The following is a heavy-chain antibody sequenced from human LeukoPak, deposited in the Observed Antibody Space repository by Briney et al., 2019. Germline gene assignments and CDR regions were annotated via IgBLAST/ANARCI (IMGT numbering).Heavy chain of an antibody. Sequence: GGSLRLSCAASGFSFSDYYMSRIRQAPGKGPEWVSYISGTSSITHYADSVKGRFTSSRDNAKNSLYLQMNSLRVEDTAVYYCARVNPISSGFYAYWGQGTLVTVSS. D-gene: IGHD3-22*01. CDR1: GFSFSDYY. CDR3: ARVNPISSGFYAY. CDR2: ISGTSSIT. V-gene: IGHV3-11*06. J-gene: IGHJ4*02.